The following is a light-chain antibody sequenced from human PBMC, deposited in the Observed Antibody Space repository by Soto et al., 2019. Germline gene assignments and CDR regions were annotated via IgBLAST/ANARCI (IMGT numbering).Light chain of an antibody. CDR3: QQYGSSPWT. Sequence: EIVLTQSPATLSLSPGKRATLSCRASQSVSSSYLAWYQQKPGQAPRLLIYGASSRATGIPDRFSGSGSGTDFTLTISRLEPEDFAVYYCQQYGSSPWTFGQGTKVE. CDR2: GAS. J-gene: IGKJ1*01. V-gene: IGKV3-20*01. CDR1: QSVSSSY.